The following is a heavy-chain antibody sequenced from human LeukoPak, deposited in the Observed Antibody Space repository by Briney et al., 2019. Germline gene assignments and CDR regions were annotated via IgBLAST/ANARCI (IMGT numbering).Heavy chain of an antibody. CDR3: ARSDRAAVGTLDY. J-gene: IGHJ4*02. CDR2: TYYRSEWYN. Sequence: SQTLSLTCAISGDSVSSNSAAWNWIRQSPSRGLGWLGRTYYRSEWYNDYAVSVKSRITINPDTSKNQFSLQLNSVTPEDTAVYYCARSDRAAVGTLDYWGQGTLVTVSS. V-gene: IGHV6-1*01. D-gene: IGHD6-13*01. CDR1: GDSVSSNSAA.